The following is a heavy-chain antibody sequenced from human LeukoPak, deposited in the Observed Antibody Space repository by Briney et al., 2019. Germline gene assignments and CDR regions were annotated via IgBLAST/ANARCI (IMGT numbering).Heavy chain of an antibody. CDR2: MYYSGST. V-gene: IGHV4-39*07. CDR3: ARDFRGGYDFWSGYYTPYYFDY. CDR1: GASISSGSNY. D-gene: IGHD3-3*01. Sequence: ASETLSLTCSVSGASISSGSNYWGWIRQPPGKTLEWIGSMYYSGSTYHNPSLKSRVTISIDTSKNQFSLKLSSVTAADTAVYYCARDFRGGYDFWSGYYTPYYFDYWGQGTLVTVSS. J-gene: IGHJ4*02.